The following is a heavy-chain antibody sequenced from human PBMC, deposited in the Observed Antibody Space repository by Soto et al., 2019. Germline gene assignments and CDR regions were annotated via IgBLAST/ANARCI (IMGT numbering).Heavy chain of an antibody. CDR3: AHTQLTTGANAFDV. CDR2: IYWDDDR. Sequence: QMTLKESGPTLVKPTQVLTLTCSFSGFSLSTLGASVGWVRQPPGKALEWLALIYWDDDRQYSPSLKTRLTITKDTSKNQVVLTLTNMDPVDTGTYFCAHTQLTTGANAFDVWGQGTIVTVSS. J-gene: IGHJ3*01. V-gene: IGHV2-5*02. D-gene: IGHD1-1*01. CDR1: GFSLSTLGAS.